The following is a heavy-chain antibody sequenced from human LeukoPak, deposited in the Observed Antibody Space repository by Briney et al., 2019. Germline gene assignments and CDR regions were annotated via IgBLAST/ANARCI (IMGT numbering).Heavy chain of an antibody. J-gene: IGHJ4*02. Sequence: PGGSLRLSCAASGFTFSSYAMSWVRQAPGKGLEWVSAISGSGGSTYYADSVKDRSTISRDNSKNTLYLQMNSLRAEDTAVYYCAKDRNYYDSSGYNDYWGQGTLVTVSS. CDR3: AKDRNYYDSSGYNDY. CDR2: ISGSGGST. V-gene: IGHV3-23*01. CDR1: GFTFSSYA. D-gene: IGHD3-22*01.